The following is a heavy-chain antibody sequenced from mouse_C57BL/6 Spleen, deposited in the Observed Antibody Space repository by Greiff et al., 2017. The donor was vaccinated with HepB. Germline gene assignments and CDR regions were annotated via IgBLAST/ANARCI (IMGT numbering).Heavy chain of an antibody. Sequence: QVQLQQPGAELVRPGTSVKLSCKASGYTFTSYWMHWVKQRPGQGLEWIGVIDPSDSYTNYNQKFKGKATLTVDTSSSTAYMQLSSLTSEDSAVYYWARLITTVVATDYWGQGTTLTVSS. D-gene: IGHD1-1*01. J-gene: IGHJ2*01. CDR1: GYTFTSYW. CDR3: ARLITTVVATDY. V-gene: IGHV1-59*01. CDR2: IDPSDSYT.